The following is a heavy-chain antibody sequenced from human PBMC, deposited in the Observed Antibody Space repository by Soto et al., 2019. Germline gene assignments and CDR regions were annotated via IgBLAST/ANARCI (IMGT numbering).Heavy chain of an antibody. Sequence: PGGSLRLSCAASGFTVSSNYMSWVRQAPGKGLEWVSVIYSGGSTYYADSVKGRFTISRHNSKNTLYLQMNSLRAEDTAVYYCARARGYCSSTSCSVLRYFDWPPRFDYWGQGTLVTVSS. V-gene: IGHV3-53*04. CDR3: ARARGYCSSTSCSVLRYFDWPPRFDY. CDR1: GFTVSSNY. D-gene: IGHD2-2*01. CDR2: IYSGGST. J-gene: IGHJ4*02.